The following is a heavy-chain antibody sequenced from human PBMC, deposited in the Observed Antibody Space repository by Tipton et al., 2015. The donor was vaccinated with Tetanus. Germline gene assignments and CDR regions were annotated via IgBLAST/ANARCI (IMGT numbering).Heavy chain of an antibody. J-gene: IGHJ4*02. D-gene: IGHD4-17*01. CDR1: GVSISSGDYC. CDR3: ARGPTATSDY. V-gene: IGHV4-30-4*08. Sequence: TLSLTCTVSGVSISSGDYCWSWIRQPPGKGLEWIGYIYYSGNSYYNPSLKSRVTISIDTSKNQFSLNLSSVTAADTAVYYCARGPTATSDYWGQGTLVTVSS. CDR2: IYYSGNS.